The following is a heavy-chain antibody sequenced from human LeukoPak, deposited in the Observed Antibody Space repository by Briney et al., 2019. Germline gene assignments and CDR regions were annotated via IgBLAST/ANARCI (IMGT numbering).Heavy chain of an antibody. CDR2: IYYSGST. CDR1: GGSISSYY. Sequence: SETLSLTCTVSGGSISSYYWSWIRQPPGKGLEWIGYIYYSGSTNYNPSLKSRVTISVDTSKNQFSLKLSSVTAADTAVYHCARAQHGDYDFWSGYHQGWFDPWGQGTLVTVSS. V-gene: IGHV4-59*01. CDR3: ARAQHGDYDFWSGYHQGWFDP. J-gene: IGHJ5*02. D-gene: IGHD3-3*01.